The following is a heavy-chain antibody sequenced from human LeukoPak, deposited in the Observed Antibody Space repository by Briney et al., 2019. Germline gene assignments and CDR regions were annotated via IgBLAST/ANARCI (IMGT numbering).Heavy chain of an antibody. Sequence: PSETLSLTCAVSGGSISSGGYSWSWIRQPPGTGLEWIGYIYHSGSTYYNPSLKSRVTISVDRSKNQFSLKLSSVTAADTAVYYCARGPKQQLRAFDIWGQGTMVTVSS. CDR2: IYHSGST. D-gene: IGHD6-13*01. V-gene: IGHV4-30-2*01. CDR3: ARGPKQQLRAFDI. CDR1: GGSISSGGYS. J-gene: IGHJ3*02.